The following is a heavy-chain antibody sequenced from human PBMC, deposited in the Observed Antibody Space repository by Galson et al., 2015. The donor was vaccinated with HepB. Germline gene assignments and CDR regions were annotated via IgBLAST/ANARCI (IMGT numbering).Heavy chain of an antibody. J-gene: IGHJ6*02. CDR3: AKGRGLITFGGVIVGYGVDV. Sequence: SVKVSCKASGYSFTTHYIHWVRQAPGQGLEWIGIINPSTGGTTYIQKFQGRVTMTRGTSASTVYMNLSSLRSEDTAVYYCAKGRGLITFGGVIVGYGVDVWGQGTTVTVSS. CDR2: INPSTGGT. V-gene: IGHV1-46*01. D-gene: IGHD3-16*02. CDR1: GYSFTTHY.